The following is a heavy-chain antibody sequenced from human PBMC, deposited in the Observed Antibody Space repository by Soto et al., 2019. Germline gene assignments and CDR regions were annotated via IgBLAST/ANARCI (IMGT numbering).Heavy chain of an antibody. Sequence: AGGSLRLSCAASGFTFSSYAMSWVRQAPGKGLEWVSAISGSGGSTYYADSVKGRFTISRDNSKNTLYLQMNSLRAEDTAVYYCAKREVTMIVGSLSYWGQGTLVTVYS. CDR2: ISGSGGST. CDR1: GFTFSSYA. D-gene: IGHD3-22*01. CDR3: AKREVTMIVGSLSY. V-gene: IGHV3-23*01. J-gene: IGHJ4*02.